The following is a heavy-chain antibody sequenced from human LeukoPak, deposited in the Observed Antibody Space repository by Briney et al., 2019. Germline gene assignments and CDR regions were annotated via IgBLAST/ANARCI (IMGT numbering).Heavy chain of an antibody. CDR3: ARGLWTQPGLVPFNY. Sequence: PSETLSLTCSVSGDSIISYYWNWLRQSPGKGQEWIGNIHHFGRTEYNSSLRSRVTMFLDSSKNQFSLKLTSVTPTDTAVYYCARGLWTQPGLVPFNYWGQGILVTVSS. J-gene: IGHJ4*02. V-gene: IGHV4-59*01. CDR2: IHHFGRT. CDR1: GDSIISYY. D-gene: IGHD5-18*01.